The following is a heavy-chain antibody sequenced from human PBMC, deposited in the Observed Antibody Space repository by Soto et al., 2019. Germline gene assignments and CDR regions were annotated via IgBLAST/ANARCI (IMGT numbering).Heavy chain of an antibody. CDR3: ARDNNWYYYDSYGMDV. V-gene: IGHV4-30-4*01. CDR2: IYYSGST. D-gene: IGHD3-22*01. J-gene: IGHJ6*02. Sequence: PSETLSLTCTVSGGSISSGDYYWSWIRQPPGKGLEWIGYIYYSGSTYYNPSLKSRVTISVDTSKNQFSLKLSSVTAADTAVYYCARDNNWYYYDSYGMDVWGQGTTVTVSS. CDR1: GGSISSGDYY.